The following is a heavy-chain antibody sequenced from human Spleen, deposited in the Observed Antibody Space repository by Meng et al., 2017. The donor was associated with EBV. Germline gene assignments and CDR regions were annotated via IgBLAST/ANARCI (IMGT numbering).Heavy chain of an antibody. Sequence: QVQLVQSRPELKKPGAAVKVSCEASGYNFPKYGIIWVRQAPGQGLEWMGSISASAYGGGTKYAQKFQGRVTMTADTSTATACMELRSLTYDDTAVYYCARTNALDSWGQGTLVTVSS. J-gene: IGHJ4*02. CDR1: GYNFPKYG. V-gene: IGHV1-18*01. CDR2: ISASAYGGGT. CDR3: ARTNALDS.